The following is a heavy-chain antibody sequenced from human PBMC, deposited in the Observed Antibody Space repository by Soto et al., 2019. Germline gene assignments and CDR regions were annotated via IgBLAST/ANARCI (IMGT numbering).Heavy chain of an antibody. CDR2: INHSGST. CDR1: GGSFSGYY. D-gene: IGHD3-10*01. Sequence: QVQLQQWGAGLLKPSETLSLTCAVYGGSFSGYYWSWIRQPPGKGLEWIGEINHSGSTNYNPSLKSRVTISVDPTKNQFSLKLSSVTAADTAVYYCAREGAILLWFGELSSFDYWGQGTLVTVSS. J-gene: IGHJ4*02. V-gene: IGHV4-34*01. CDR3: AREGAILLWFGELSSFDY.